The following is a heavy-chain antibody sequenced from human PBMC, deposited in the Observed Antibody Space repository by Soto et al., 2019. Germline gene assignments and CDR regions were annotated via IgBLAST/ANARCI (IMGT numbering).Heavy chain of an antibody. CDR1: GFTFSSYA. J-gene: IGHJ4*02. CDR2: ISGSGGST. D-gene: IGHD2-15*01. Sequence: EVQLLESGGGLVQPGGSLRLSCAASGFTFSSYAMSWVRQALGKGLEWVSAISGSGGSTYYADSVKGRFTISRDNSKNTLYLQMNSLRAEDTAVYYCAKSPRSARGFDYWGQGTLVTVSS. V-gene: IGHV3-23*01. CDR3: AKSPRSARGFDY.